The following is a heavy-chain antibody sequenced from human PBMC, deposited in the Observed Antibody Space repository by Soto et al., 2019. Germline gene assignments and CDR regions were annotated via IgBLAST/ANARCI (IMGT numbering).Heavy chain of an antibody. V-gene: IGHV4-4*02. CDR1: GGSISSSNW. CDR3: ARDGVAAAGTYGMDV. Sequence: SETLSLTCAVSGGSISSSNWWSWVRQPPGKGLEWIGEIYHSGSTNYNPSLKSRVTISVDKSKNQFSLKLSSVTAADTAVYYCARDGVAAAGTYGMDVWGQGTTVTVSS. CDR2: IYHSGST. J-gene: IGHJ6*02. D-gene: IGHD6-13*01.